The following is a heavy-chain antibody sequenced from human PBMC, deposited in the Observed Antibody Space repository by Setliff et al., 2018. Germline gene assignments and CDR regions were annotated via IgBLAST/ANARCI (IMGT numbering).Heavy chain of an antibody. V-gene: IGHV4-38-2*01. CDR1: GYSISSGYY. CDR2: IYHSGST. D-gene: IGHD3-3*01. Sequence: SETLSLTCAVSGYSISSGYYWGWIRQPPGKGLEWIGSIYHSGSTYYNPSLKSRVTMSVDTSKNQFSLKLSSVTAADTAVYYCAKVNNRFWSGYYPYYYAMDVWGKGTTVTVPQ. CDR3: AKVNNRFWSGYYPYYYAMDV. J-gene: IGHJ6*04.